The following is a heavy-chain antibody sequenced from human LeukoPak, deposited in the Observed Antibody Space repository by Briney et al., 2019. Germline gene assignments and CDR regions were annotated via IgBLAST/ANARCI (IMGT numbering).Heavy chain of an antibody. CDR2: IYPRDGST. J-gene: IGHJ4*02. CDR3: ARDQEGFDY. Sequence: GASVKVSCKASGYTFTSNYIHWVRQAPGQGLEWMGMIYPRDGSTSYAQKFQGRVTVTRDTSTSTVHMELSGLRSEDTAVYYCARDQEGFDYWGQGPWSPSPQ. CDR1: GYTFTSNY. V-gene: IGHV1-46*01.